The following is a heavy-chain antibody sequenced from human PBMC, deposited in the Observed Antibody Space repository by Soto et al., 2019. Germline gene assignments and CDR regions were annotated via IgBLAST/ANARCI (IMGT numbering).Heavy chain of an antibody. Sequence: GESLKISCKGSGYSFAGYWITWVRQKPGKGLDWMGRIDPSDSQTYYSPSFRGHVTISVTKSITTVFLQWSSLRASDTAMYYCARQIYDSGTGPNFQYYFDSWGQGTPVTVSS. CDR3: ARQIYDSGTGPNFQYYFDS. CDR2: IDPSDSQT. V-gene: IGHV5-10-1*01. CDR1: GYSFAGYW. J-gene: IGHJ4*02. D-gene: IGHD6-13*01.